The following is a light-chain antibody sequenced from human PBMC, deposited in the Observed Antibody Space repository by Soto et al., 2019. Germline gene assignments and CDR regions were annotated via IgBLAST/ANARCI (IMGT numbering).Light chain of an antibody. J-gene: IGKJ1*01. CDR1: QGLNRN. Sequence: ETVLTQSPATLSVSPGETATLSCTTSQGLNRNLAWYQQKLGQAPRVPSRFSGSGSGAEFTLTISSLQPDDFATYYCQQYNTYSRTFGQGTKVDI. CDR3: QQYNTYSRT. V-gene: IGKV3-15*01.